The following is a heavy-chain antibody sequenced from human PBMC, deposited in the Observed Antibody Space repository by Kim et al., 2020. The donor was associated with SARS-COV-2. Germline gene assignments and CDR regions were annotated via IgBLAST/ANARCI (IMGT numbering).Heavy chain of an antibody. D-gene: IGHD5-18*01. Sequence: SETLSLTCAVYGGSFSGYYWSWIRQPPGKGLEWIGEINHSGSTNYNPSLKSRVTISVDTSKNQFSLKLSSVTAADTAVYYCARGQVADTAMASDYWGQGTLVTVSS. CDR3: ARGQVADTAMASDY. J-gene: IGHJ4*02. CDR1: GGSFSGYY. CDR2: INHSGST. V-gene: IGHV4-34*01.